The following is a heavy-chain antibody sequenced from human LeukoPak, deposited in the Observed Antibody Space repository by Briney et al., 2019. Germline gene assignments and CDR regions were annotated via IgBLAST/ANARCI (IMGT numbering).Heavy chain of an antibody. V-gene: IGHV4-31*03. CDR1: GGSISSGGCC. D-gene: IGHD3-22*01. Sequence: PSQTLSLTCTVSGGSISSGGCCWSWIRQHSGKGLEWIGYIYYSGSTYCNPSLKSRVTISVETSKNQFSLKLSSVTAADTAVYYCASGDYYDSSGYYYGTQYYFDYWGQGTLVTVSS. J-gene: IGHJ4*02. CDR2: IYYSGST. CDR3: ASGDYYDSSGYYYGTQYYFDY.